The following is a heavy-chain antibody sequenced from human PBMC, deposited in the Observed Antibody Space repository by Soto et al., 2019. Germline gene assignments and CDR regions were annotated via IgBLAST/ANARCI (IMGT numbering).Heavy chain of an antibody. CDR2: IIPIFGTA. V-gene: IGHV1-69*01. CDR3: ATLSITMIVVKEISFDP. D-gene: IGHD3-22*01. CDR1: GGTFSSYA. Sequence: QVQLVQSGAEVQKPGSSVKVSCKASGGTFSSYAISWVRQAPGQGLEWMGGIIPIFGTANYAQKFQGRVTITADESTSTAYMELSSLRSEDTAVYYCATLSITMIVVKEISFDPWGQGTLVTVSS. J-gene: IGHJ5*02.